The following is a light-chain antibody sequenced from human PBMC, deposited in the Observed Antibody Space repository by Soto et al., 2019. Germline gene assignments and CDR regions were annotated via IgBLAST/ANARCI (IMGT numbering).Light chain of an antibody. J-gene: IGKJ5*01. V-gene: IGKV1-33*01. Sequence: DIQMTQSPSSLSASVGDRVTITCQASQDISSYLNRYQQKPGKAPKLLIYDASNLETGVPSRFSGSGSRTDFTFTISSLQPEDIATYYCQQYDNFPITFGQGTRLEIK. CDR3: QQYDNFPIT. CDR2: DAS. CDR1: QDISSY.